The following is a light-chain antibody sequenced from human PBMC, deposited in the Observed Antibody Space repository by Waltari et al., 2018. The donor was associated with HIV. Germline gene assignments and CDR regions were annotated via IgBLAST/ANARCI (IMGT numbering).Light chain of an antibody. CDR3: QTWGTLNLV. V-gene: IGLV4-69*01. CDR2: FNSDGSH. CDR1: SGHSSYA. J-gene: IGLJ3*02. Sequence: QLVLTQSPSASASLGASVKLTCTLSSGHSSYAIAWHQQQPEKGPRYLMKFNSDGSHSKGDGIPDRFSGSSSGAERYLTISSLQSEDEADYYCQTWGTLNLVFGGGTK.